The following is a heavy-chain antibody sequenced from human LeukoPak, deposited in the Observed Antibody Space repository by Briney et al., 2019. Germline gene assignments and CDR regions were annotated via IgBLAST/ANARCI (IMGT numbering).Heavy chain of an antibody. V-gene: IGHV3-53*04. J-gene: IGHJ3*02. CDR3: ARGGSTLWDAFDI. D-gene: IGHD3-16*01. Sequence: GGSLRLSCAASGFTFSSCAMSWVRQAPGKGLEWVSVIYSGGSTYYADCVKGRFTISRHNSKNTLYLQMNSLRAEDTAVYYCARGGSTLWDAFDIWGQGTMVTVSS. CDR2: IYSGGST. CDR1: GFTFSSCA.